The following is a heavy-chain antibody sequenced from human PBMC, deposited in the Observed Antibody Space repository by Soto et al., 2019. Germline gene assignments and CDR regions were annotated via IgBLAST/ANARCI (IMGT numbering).Heavy chain of an antibody. Sequence: QVQLVQSGAEVKKPGASVKVSCKASGYSFTTYNIHWVRQAPGQGLEWMGVVNPSSGSTSYAQKFQGRVTMTRATSTSTLYMELSSLRSEDAAVYYCARWAPDAFHIWGQGTMVTVSS. CDR1: GYSFTTYN. CDR2: VNPSSGST. V-gene: IGHV1-46*01. J-gene: IGHJ3*02. CDR3: ARWAPDAFHI.